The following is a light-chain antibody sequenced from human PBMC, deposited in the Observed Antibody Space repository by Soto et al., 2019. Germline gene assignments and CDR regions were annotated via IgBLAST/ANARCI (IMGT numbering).Light chain of an antibody. CDR3: QQLNSSPRT. Sequence: IQLTQSPSSLSASVGDRVTITCRASQGISSYLAWYQQKPGEAPKLLIFAASTLQSGVPSRFSGSGSGTDFTLTISSLQPEDFATYYCQQLNSSPRTFGPGTKVDIK. J-gene: IGKJ3*01. V-gene: IGKV1-9*01. CDR1: QGISSY. CDR2: AAS.